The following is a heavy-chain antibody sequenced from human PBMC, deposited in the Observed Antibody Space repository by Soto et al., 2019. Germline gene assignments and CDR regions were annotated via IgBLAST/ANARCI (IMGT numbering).Heavy chain of an antibody. J-gene: IGHJ4*02. CDR3: ARDAGGGGYEADFDY. D-gene: IGHD5-12*01. Sequence: PGGSLRLSCAASGFTFSSYAMHWVRQAPGKGLEWVAVISYDGSNKYYADSVKGRFTISRDNSKNTLYLQMNSLRAEDTAVYYCARDAGGGGYEADFDYWGQGTLVTVSS. CDR2: ISYDGSNK. CDR1: GFTFSSYA. V-gene: IGHV3-30-3*01.